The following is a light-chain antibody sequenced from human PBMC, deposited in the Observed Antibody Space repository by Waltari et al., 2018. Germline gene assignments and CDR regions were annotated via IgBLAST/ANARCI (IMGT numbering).Light chain of an antibody. V-gene: IGLV2-23*02. CDR2: DVS. CDR3: CSYAGNYIWV. CDR1: SSDIGRYDI. J-gene: IGLJ3*02. Sequence: QSALTQPASVSGSSGQSVTISCTGASSDIGRYDIVSWYQQHPGNAPKLIICDVSKRPSGVSDRCSGSKSGDTASLTISGLQFEDEADYYCCSYAGNYIWVFGGGTRLTVL.